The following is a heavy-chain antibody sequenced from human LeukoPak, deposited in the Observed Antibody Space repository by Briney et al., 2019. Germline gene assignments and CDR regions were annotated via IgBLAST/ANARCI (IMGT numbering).Heavy chain of an antibody. J-gene: IGHJ1*01. Sequence: GASVKVSCKVSGYTLTELSMHWVRQAPGKGLEWMGGFDPEDGETIYAQKFQGRVTMTRNTSISTAYMELSSLRSEDTAVYYCASTIVVVITPQHAEYFQHWGQGTLVTVSS. CDR1: GYTLTELS. CDR2: FDPEDGET. D-gene: IGHD3-22*01. V-gene: IGHV1-24*01. CDR3: ASTIVVVITPQHAEYFQH.